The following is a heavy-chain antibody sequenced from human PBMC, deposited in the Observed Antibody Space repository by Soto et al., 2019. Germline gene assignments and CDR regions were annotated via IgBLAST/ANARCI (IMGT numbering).Heavy chain of an antibody. CDR3: AKEGGGYYFDY. V-gene: IGHV3-30*18. CDR2: ISYDGSNK. Sequence: GGSLRLSCAASGFTFSSYGMHWVRQAPGKGLEWVAVISYDGSNKYYADSVKGRFTISRDNSKNTLYLQMNGLRAEDTAGYYCAKEGGGYYFDYWGQGTLVTVSS. J-gene: IGHJ4*02. CDR1: GFTFSSYG. D-gene: IGHD1-26*01.